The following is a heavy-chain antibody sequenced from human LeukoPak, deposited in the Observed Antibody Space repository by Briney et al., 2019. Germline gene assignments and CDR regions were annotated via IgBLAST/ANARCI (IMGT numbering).Heavy chain of an antibody. CDR2: IHSGGGT. CDR3: ARXXFYDFWSGPGYFDY. J-gene: IGHJ4*02. Sequence: PGGSLRLSCAASGFTFSSYAMSWVRQAPGKGLELVSVIHSGGGTYYADSGKGRFTISRDISENTLYLQMNSLRAEDTAVYYCARXXFYDFWSGPGYFDYWGQGTLVTVSS. CDR1: GFTFSSYA. D-gene: IGHD3-3*01. V-gene: IGHV3-66*01.